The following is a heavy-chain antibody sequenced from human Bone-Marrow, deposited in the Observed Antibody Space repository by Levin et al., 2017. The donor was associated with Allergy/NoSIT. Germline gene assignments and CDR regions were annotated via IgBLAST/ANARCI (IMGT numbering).Heavy chain of an antibody. CDR1: GFTFGNAW. Sequence: GRSLRLSCVASGFTFGNAWMNWVRQAPGKGLQWVGRIKGKTDGGTTDYAAPVKGRFTISRDDSKKTLYLQMNSLKTEDTAIYYCTTRSHWGQGTLVTVFS. CDR3: TTRSH. V-gene: IGHV3-15*01. J-gene: IGHJ4*02. CDR2: IKGKTDGGTT.